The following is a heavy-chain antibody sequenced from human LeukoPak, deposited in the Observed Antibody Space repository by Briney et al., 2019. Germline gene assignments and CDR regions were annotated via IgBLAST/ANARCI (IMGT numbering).Heavy chain of an antibody. CDR1: GFTFSSYG. D-gene: IGHD6-13*01. CDR2: IRYDGSNK. CDR3: AREPTYTSSWYTTCDS. V-gene: IGHV3-30*02. J-gene: IGHJ5*01. Sequence: PGGSLRLFCAASGFTFSSYGMHWVRQAPGKGLEWVAFIRYDGSNKFYADSVKGRFTISRDNPRNTLYLQMNSLRAEDTAVYYCAREPTYTSSWYTTCDSWGQGTLVTVSS.